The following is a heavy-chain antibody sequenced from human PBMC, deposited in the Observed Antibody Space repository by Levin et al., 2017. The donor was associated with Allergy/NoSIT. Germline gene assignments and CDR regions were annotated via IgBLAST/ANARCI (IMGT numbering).Heavy chain of an antibody. V-gene: IGHV4-34*01. CDR2: INHSGST. CDR3: ARGRRGYSYGREAFDS. CDR1: GGSFSGYY. D-gene: IGHD5-18*01. J-gene: IGHJ3*02. Sequence: ASETLSLTCAVYGGSFSGYYWSWIRQPPGKGLEWIGEINHSGSTNYNPSLKSRVTISVDTSKNQFSLQLSSVTAADAAVYYCARGRRGYSYGREAFDSWGQGTMVTVSS.